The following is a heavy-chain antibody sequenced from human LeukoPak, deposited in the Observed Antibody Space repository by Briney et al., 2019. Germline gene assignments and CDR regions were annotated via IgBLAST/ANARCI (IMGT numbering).Heavy chain of an antibody. Sequence: SGTLSLTCTVSGGSISSSSYWWGWIRQPPGKGLEWIGSIYYSGSTYYNPSLKSRVTISVDTSKNQFSLKLSSVTAADTAVYYCASPLGYCSSTDCYGDYWGQGTLVTVSS. CDR3: ASPLGYCSSTDCYGDY. V-gene: IGHV4-39*01. CDR1: GGSISSSSYW. J-gene: IGHJ4*02. CDR2: IYYSGST. D-gene: IGHD2-2*01.